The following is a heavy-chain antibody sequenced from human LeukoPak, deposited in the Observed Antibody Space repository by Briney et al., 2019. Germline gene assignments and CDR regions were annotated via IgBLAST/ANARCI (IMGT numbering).Heavy chain of an antibody. CDR2: FDPEDGET. V-gene: IGHV1-24*01. Sequence: ASVKVSCKVSGYTLTELSMHWVRQAPGKGLEWMGGFDPEDGETIYAQKFQGRVTMTEDTSTDTAYMELSSLRSEDTAVYYCARDWSKHRSYYYYYGMDVWGHGTTVTVSS. J-gene: IGHJ6*02. D-gene: IGHD2-21*01. CDR3: ARDWSKHRSYYYYYGMDV. CDR1: GYTLTELS.